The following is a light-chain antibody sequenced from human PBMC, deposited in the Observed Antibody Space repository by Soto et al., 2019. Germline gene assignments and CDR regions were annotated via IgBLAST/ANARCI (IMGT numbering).Light chain of an antibody. CDR1: SSDVGGYNY. J-gene: IGLJ1*01. CDR2: EVS. Sequence: QSVLTQPASVSGSPGQSITISCTGTSSDVGGYNYVSWYQQHPGKAPKLMIYEVSSRPSGVSNRFSGSKSGNTASLTISWLQAEDEADYYCSSYTSTSTLYVFGRGTKVTVL. CDR3: SSYTSTSTLYV. V-gene: IGLV2-14*01.